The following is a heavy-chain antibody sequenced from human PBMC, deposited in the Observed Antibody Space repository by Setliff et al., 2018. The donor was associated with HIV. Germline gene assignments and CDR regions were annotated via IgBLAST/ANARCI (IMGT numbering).Heavy chain of an antibody. CDR2: IYSSGST. D-gene: IGHD4-4*01. V-gene: IGHV4-59*01. CDR1: GGSISSYY. CDR3: ARVTDDYSRYFYYMNV. J-gene: IGHJ6*03. Sequence: SETLSLTCTVSGGSISSYYWNWIRQPPGRGLEWIGFIYSSGSTNYNPSLKSRVTMSVDTSRNQFSLKLSSVTAADTAVYYCARVTDDYSRYFYYMNVWGKGTTVTVSS.